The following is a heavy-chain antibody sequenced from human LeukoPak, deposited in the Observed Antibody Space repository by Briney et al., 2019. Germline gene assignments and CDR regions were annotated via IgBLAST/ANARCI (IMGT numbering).Heavy chain of an antibody. CDR2: INHSGSP. Sequence: KPSETLSLTCAVYGGSFSGYYWSWIRQPPGKGLEGIGEINHSGSPNSNPSLTSRVTISVDTSKIQFSLRLTSVTAADTAVYYCARGRGCSSTSCYTDYYYYMDVWGKGTTVTVSS. D-gene: IGHD2-2*02. J-gene: IGHJ6*03. CDR3: ARGRGCSSTSCYTDYYYYMDV. CDR1: GGSFSGYY. V-gene: IGHV4-34*01.